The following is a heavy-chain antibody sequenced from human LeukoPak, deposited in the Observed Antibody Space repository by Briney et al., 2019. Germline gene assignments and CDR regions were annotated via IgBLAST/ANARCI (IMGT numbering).Heavy chain of an antibody. D-gene: IGHD3-3*01. CDR3: AREIRDYDFWSGYLPYNWFDP. V-gene: IGHV1-46*01. CDR2: INPSGGST. CDR1: GYTFTSYY. Sequence: ASVKVSCKASGYTFTSYYMHWVRQAPGQGLEWMGIINPSGGSTSYAQQFQGRVTMTRDTSTSTVYMELSSLRSEDTAVYYCAREIRDYDFWSGYLPYNWFDPWGQGTLVTVSS. J-gene: IGHJ5*02.